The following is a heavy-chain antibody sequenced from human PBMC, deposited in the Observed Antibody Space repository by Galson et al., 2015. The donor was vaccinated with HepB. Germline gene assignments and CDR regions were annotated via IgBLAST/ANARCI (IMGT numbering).Heavy chain of an antibody. CDR3: ASRPEYCSGGSCYGMDV. D-gene: IGHD2-15*01. V-gene: IGHV1-69*13. CDR1: GYTFTGYY. J-gene: IGHJ6*04. Sequence: SVKVSCKASGYTFTGYYMHWVRQAPGQGLEWMGGIIPIFGTANYAQKFQGRVTITADESTSTAYMELSSLRSEDTAVYYCASRPEYCSGGSCYGMDVWGKGTTVTVSS. CDR2: IIPIFGTA.